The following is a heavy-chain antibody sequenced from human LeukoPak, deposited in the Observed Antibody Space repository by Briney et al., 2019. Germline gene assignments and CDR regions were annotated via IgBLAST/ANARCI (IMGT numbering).Heavy chain of an antibody. CDR1: GFTFSSYG. V-gene: IGHV3-30*18. J-gene: IGHJ6*02. CDR3: AKDQYSGSYYPVHYYGMDV. Sequence: GGSLRLSCAASGFTFSSYGMHWVRQAPGKGLEWVAVISYDGSNKYYADSVKGRFTISRDNSKNTLYLQMNSLRAEDMAVYYCAKDQYSGSYYPVHYYGMDVWGQGTTVTVSS. CDR2: ISYDGSNK. D-gene: IGHD1-26*01.